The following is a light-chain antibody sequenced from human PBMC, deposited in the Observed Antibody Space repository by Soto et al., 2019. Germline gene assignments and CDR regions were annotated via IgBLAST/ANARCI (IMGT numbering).Light chain of an antibody. CDR1: QSVSTY. CDR3: QQRSNWQIT. J-gene: IGKJ5*01. Sequence: ETVLTQSPATLSLSRGEISTLSCRASQSVSTYLAWYQQKPGQAPRLLIYDASNRVTGIPARFRGSGSGTDFTLTISSLEPDDFAVYYCQQRSNWQITFGQGTRWRL. V-gene: IGKV3-11*01. CDR2: DAS.